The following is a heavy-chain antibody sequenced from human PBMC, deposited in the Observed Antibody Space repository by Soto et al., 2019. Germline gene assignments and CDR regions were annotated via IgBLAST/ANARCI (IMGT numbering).Heavy chain of an antibody. J-gene: IGHJ5*02. D-gene: IGHD3-10*01. V-gene: IGHV1-18*01. CDR3: AREWYYGSGSYTNNWFEP. CDR2: ISAYNGNT. CDR1: GYTFTSYG. Sequence: GASVKVPCKASGYTFTSYGISWVRQAPGQGLEWMGWISAYNGNTNYAQKLQGRVTMTTDTSTSTAYMELRSLRSDDTAVYYCAREWYYGSGSYTNNWFEPWGQGTLVTVSS.